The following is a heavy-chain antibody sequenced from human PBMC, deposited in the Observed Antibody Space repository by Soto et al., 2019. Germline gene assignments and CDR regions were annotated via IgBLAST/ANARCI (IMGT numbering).Heavy chain of an antibody. V-gene: IGHV3-15*01. CDR2: IKSKTDGGTT. J-gene: IGHJ4*02. D-gene: IGHD3-16*02. CDR3: TSYSYAYVWASYRYTPDY. CDR1: GFTFSNAW. Sequence: GGSLRLSCAASGFTFSNAWMSWVRQAPGKGLEWVGRIKSKTDGGTTDYAAPVKGRFTISRDDSKNTLYLQMNSLKTEGTAVYYCTSYSYAYVWASYRYTPDYWGQGTLVTVSS.